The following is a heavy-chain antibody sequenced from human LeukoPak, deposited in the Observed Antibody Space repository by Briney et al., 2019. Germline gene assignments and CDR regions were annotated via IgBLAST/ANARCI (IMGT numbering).Heavy chain of an antibody. V-gene: IGHV4-38-2*02. CDR3: ARERDGSGTQRGLDY. J-gene: IGHJ4*02. Sequence: SSETLSLTCTVSGYSISSGYYWGWIRRPPGKGLEWIANIYHSGNTYYNPSLKSRVTISVDTSKNQFSLKVSSVTAADTAVYYCARERDGSGTQRGLDYWGQGTLVTVSS. CDR1: GYSISSGYY. D-gene: IGHD3-10*01. CDR2: IYHSGNT.